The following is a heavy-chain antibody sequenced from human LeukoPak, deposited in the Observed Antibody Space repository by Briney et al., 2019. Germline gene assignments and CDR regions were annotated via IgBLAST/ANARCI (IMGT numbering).Heavy chain of an antibody. CDR1: GFAFSSLA. J-gene: IGHJ4*02. V-gene: IGHV3-23*01. D-gene: IGHD6-19*01. CDR3: AKDARRTNGWYFFDY. Sequence: TGGSLRLSCAASGFAFSSLAMGWVRQAPGKGLEWVSVISDSGSITYYADSVKGRFTISRDNSKNTLFLQVNSLGAEDTAVYYCAKDARRTNGWYFFDYWGQGTLVTVS. CDR2: ISDSGSIT.